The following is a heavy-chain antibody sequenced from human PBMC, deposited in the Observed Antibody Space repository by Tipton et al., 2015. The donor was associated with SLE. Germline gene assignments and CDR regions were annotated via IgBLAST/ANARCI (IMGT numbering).Heavy chain of an antibody. CDR2: INYSGST. CDR3: ARGYCSGGSCYYFDY. J-gene: IGHJ4*02. Sequence: LRLSCAVYGGSFSGYYWSWIRQPPGKGLEWIGEINYSGSTNYNPSLKSRVTISVDTSKKQFSLKLSSVPAADTAVYYCARGYCSGGSCYYFDYWGQGTLVTVSS. D-gene: IGHD2-15*01. CDR1: GGSFSGYY. V-gene: IGHV4-34*01.